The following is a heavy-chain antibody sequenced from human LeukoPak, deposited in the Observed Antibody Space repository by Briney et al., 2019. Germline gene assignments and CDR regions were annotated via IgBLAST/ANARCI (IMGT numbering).Heavy chain of an antibody. CDR2: IYTSGST. D-gene: IGHD3-22*01. J-gene: IGHJ3*02. CDR3: ARDRRITMIVEGHAFDI. Sequence: SETLSLTCTVSGGSISSYYWSWIRQPAGKGLEWIGRIYTSGSTNYNPSLKSRVTMSVDTSKNQFSLKLSSVTAADTAVYYCARDRRITMIVEGHAFDIWSQGTMVTVSS. V-gene: IGHV4-4*07. CDR1: GGSISSYY.